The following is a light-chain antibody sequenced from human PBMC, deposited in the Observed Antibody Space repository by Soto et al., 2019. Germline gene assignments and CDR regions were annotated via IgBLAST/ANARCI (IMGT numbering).Light chain of an antibody. J-gene: IGKJ5*01. Sequence: EIVMTQSPATLSVSPGERATISCRASQSVSSNLAWYQQKPGQAPRLLIFGASTSATGIPSRFSGSGSGTAFTLPIISLLSQDVAVYYCRQYHTSPPITFGPGTRLDIK. CDR3: RQYHTSPPIT. CDR1: QSVSSN. CDR2: GAS. V-gene: IGKV3-15*01.